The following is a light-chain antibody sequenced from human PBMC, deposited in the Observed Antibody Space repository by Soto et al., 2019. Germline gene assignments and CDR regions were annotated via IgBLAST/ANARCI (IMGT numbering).Light chain of an antibody. CDR2: GAS. J-gene: IGKJ4*01. CDR3: QQYGSAPLT. Sequence: EIVLTQSPAPLSVSPGERATLSCRASQSVGSNLAWYQQKPGQAPRLLISGASTRATGIPARFSGSGSGTDFTLTINRLEPEDFAVYYCQQYGSAPLTFGGGTKVDIK. CDR1: QSVGSN. V-gene: IGKV3-15*01.